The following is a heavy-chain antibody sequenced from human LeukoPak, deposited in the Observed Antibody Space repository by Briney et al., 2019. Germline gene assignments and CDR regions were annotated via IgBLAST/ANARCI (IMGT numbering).Heavy chain of an antibody. CDR1: GLTFSSYA. Sequence: PGASLRLSCAASGLTFSSYAMSWVRQAPGKGLEWVSAISGSGGSTYYADSVKGRFTISRDNSKNTLYLQMNSLRAEDTAVYYCANLYCSSTSCLYWGQGTLVTVSS. J-gene: IGHJ4*02. CDR3: ANLYCSSTSCLY. CDR2: ISGSGGST. V-gene: IGHV3-23*01. D-gene: IGHD2-2*01.